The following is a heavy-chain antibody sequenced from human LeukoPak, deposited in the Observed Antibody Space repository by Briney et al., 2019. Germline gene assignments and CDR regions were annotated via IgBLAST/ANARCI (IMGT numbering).Heavy chain of an antibody. CDR1: GGTFSSYA. Sequence: SVKVSCKASGGTFSSYAISWVRQAPGQGLEWMGRIIPIFGIASYAQKFQGRVTITADKSTSTAYMELSSLRSEDTAVYYCARDWYYGMDVWGQGTTVTVSS. CDR2: IIPIFGIA. J-gene: IGHJ6*02. CDR3: ARDWYYGMDV. V-gene: IGHV1-69*04.